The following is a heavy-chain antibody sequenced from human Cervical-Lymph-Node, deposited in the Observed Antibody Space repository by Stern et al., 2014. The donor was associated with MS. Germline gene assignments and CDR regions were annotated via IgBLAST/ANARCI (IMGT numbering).Heavy chain of an antibody. J-gene: IGHJ4*02. CDR3: ANRDMGYTYGRHDY. CDR2: IIPMFGTP. Sequence: QLVQSGAEVKKPGSSVKGSCKASGGTFNNHVISWVRQDSGQGLEWMGGIIPMFGTPNYARKFQGRVTIIADKSTSTVHMVLRNLSDEDTAMYYCANRDMGYTYGRHDYWGQGTLVTVS. V-gene: IGHV1-69*06. CDR1: GGTFNNHV. D-gene: IGHD5-12*01.